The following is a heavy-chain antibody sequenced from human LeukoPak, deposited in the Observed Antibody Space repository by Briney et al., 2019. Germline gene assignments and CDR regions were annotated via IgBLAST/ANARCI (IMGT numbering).Heavy chain of an antibody. Sequence: PSETLSLTCTVPGGSISSYYWSWIRQPPGKGLEWIGYIYYSGSTYYNPSLKSRVTISVDTSKNQFSLKLSSVTAADTAVYYCARGGDYYDSSGPVFDYWGQGTLVTVSS. CDR2: IYYSGST. CDR1: GGSISSYY. D-gene: IGHD3-22*01. V-gene: IGHV4-59*06. CDR3: ARGGDYYDSSGPVFDY. J-gene: IGHJ4*02.